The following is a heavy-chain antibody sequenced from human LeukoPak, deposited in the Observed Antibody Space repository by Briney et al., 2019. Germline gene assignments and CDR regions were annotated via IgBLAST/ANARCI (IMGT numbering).Heavy chain of an antibody. CDR2: IIPILGIA. Sequence: GASVKVSCKASGGTFSSYAISWVRQAPGQGLEWMGRIIPILGIADYAQKFQGRVTITADESTSTAYMELSSLRSEDTAVYYCARDAPPYGGNSGGFDYWGQGTLVTVSS. V-gene: IGHV1-69*04. CDR3: ARDAPPYGGNSGGFDY. CDR1: GGTFSSYA. D-gene: IGHD4-23*01. J-gene: IGHJ4*02.